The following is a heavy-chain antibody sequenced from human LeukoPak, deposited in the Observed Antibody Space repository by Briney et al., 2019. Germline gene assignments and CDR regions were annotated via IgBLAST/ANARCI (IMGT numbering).Heavy chain of an antibody. CDR3: VRDRGLGRGFDP. CDR1: SGSISSSSSY. Sequence: KPSETLSLTYTVSSGSISSSSSYWGWIRQPPGKGLEWIGNIYYSGTTYYNPSLKSRVTLSVDTSKNQFSLRLKSLTAADTAVYWCVRDRGLGRGFDPWGHGTLVTVSS. J-gene: IGHJ5*02. V-gene: IGHV4-39*07. CDR2: IYYSGTT. D-gene: IGHD3-16*01.